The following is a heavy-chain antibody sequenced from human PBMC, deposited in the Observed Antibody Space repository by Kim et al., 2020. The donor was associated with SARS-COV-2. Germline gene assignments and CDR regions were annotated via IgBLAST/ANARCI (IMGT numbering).Heavy chain of an antibody. D-gene: IGHD6-13*01. J-gene: IGHJ5*02. CDR3: ARDRARVVAAAATVGWFDP. V-gene: IGHV3-30*07. Sequence: GRFTISRDNSKNTLYLQMNSLRAEDTAVYYCARDRARVVAAAATVGWFDPWGQGTLVTVSS.